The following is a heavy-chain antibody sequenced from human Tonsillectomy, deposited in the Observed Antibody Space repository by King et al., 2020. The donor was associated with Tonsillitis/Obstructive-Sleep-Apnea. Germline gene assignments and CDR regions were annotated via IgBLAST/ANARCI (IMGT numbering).Heavy chain of an antibody. V-gene: IGHV7-4-1*02. CDR1: GYAFTSYS. CDR2: INTKTGNP. D-gene: IGHD5-18*01. J-gene: IGHJ2*01. Sequence: QLVQSGSELKKPGASVKVSCKASGYAFTSYSMNWVRQAPGQGLEWMGLINTKTGNPTYAQGFTGRFVFSLDTSVSTAYLQISSLKAEDTAVYYCARAAMVPYWCFDLWGRGTLVTVSS. CDR3: ARAAMVPYWCFDL.